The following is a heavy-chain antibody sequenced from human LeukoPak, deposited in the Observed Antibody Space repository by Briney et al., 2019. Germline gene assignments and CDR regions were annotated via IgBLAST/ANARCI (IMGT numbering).Heavy chain of an antibody. D-gene: IGHD1-26*01. J-gene: IGHJ5*02. CDR1: GGSISSYY. Sequence: SETLSLTCTVSGGSISSYYWSWIRQPPGKGLEWIGYIYYSGSTNCNPSLKCRVTISVDTSKNQFSLKLSSVTAADTAVYYCARRSIVGATRSWFDPWGQGTLVTVSS. V-gene: IGHV4-59*08. CDR2: IYYSGST. CDR3: ARRSIVGATRSWFDP.